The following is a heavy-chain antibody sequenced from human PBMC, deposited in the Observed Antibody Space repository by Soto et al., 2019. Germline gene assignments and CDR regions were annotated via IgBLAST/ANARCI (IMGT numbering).Heavy chain of an antibody. V-gene: IGHV4-31*03. J-gene: IGHJ6*02. D-gene: IGHD6-13*01. Sequence: SETLSLTCTVSRGSISRGGYYWSWFRQQPGKGLEWIGYIYYSGITYYNPSLKSRVTISVYTSKNQFSLKLSSVTAADTAVYYCARDQGATAGRGLVDYYHYCIDVWGQGTTVTVSS. CDR1: RGSISRGGYY. CDR2: IYYSGIT. CDR3: ARDQGATAGRGLVDYYHYCIDV.